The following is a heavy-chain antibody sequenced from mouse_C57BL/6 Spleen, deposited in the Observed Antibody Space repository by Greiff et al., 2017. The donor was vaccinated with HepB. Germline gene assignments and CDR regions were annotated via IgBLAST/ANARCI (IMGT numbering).Heavy chain of an antibody. J-gene: IGHJ3*01. V-gene: IGHV1-82*01. CDR2: IYPGDGDT. CDR3: AVPDYGSSSRFLAY. Sequence: QVQLQQSGPELVKPGASVKISCKASGYAFSSSWMNWVKQRPGKGLEWIGRIYPGDGDTNYNGKFKGKATLTADKSSSTAYMQLSSLTSEDSAVYFCAVPDYGSSSRFLAYWGQGTLVTVSA. CDR1: GYAFSSSW. D-gene: IGHD1-1*01.